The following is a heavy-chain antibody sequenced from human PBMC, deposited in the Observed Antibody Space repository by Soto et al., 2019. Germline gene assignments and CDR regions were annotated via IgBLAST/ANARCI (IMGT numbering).Heavy chain of an antibody. CDR3: ASHADRRDSPELYYYYYGMDV. D-gene: IGHD1-26*01. CDR2: IDPSDSYT. CDR1: GYSFTSYW. Sequence: GESLKISCKGSGYSFTSYWISWVRQMPGKGLEWMGRIDPSDSYTNYTPSFQGHVTISADKSISTAYLQWSSLKASDTAMYYCASHADRRDSPELYYYYYGMDVWGQGTTVTVSS. V-gene: IGHV5-10-1*01. J-gene: IGHJ6*02.